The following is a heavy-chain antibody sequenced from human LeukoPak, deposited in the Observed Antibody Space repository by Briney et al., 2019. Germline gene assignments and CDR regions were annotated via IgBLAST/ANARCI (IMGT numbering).Heavy chain of an antibody. J-gene: IGHJ4*02. CDR1: GYTFTSYG. V-gene: IGHV1-18*04. CDR3: AWRLAVAGILDY. Sequence: ASVKVSCKASGYTFTSYGISWVRQAPGQGLEWMGWISAYNGNTNYAQKLQGRVTMTTDTSTSTACMELRSLRSDDTAVYYCAWRLAVAGILDYWGQGTLVTVSS. CDR2: ISAYNGNT. D-gene: IGHD6-19*01.